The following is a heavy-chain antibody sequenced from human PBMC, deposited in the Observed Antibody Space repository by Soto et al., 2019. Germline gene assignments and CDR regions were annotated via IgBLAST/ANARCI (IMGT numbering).Heavy chain of an antibody. CDR1: GDSVTSHY. Sequence: PSETLSLTCSFSGDSVTSHYLTWIRQSPGKGLEWIGYMYYTGFTHYNPSLKSRLTISVDRSKNQFSLKLTSVTAADTAVYYCARDSDGDYGGYYFDYWGQGTLVTVSS. CDR3: ARDSDGDYGGYYFDY. J-gene: IGHJ4*02. V-gene: IGHV4-59*02. D-gene: IGHD4-17*01. CDR2: MYYTGFT.